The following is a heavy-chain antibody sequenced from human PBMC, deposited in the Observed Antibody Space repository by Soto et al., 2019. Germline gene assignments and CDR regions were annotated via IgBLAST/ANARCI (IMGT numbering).Heavy chain of an antibody. V-gene: IGHV3-7*01. Sequence: GGSLLLSCSASGFTFSIYWMSWVRQAPGKGLEWVANIKQDGSEKYYVDSVKGRFTISRDNAKNSLYLQMNSLRAEDTAVYYCARERPGESYYFDYCGQGTLVTVSS. CDR1: GFTFSIYW. J-gene: IGHJ4*02. CDR3: ARERPGESYYFDY. CDR2: IKQDGSEK.